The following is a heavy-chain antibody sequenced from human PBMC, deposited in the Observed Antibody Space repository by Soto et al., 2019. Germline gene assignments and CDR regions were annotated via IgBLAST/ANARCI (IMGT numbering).Heavy chain of an antibody. CDR1: GGSMSSYY. J-gene: IGHJ4*02. V-gene: IGHV4-59*01. CDR3: ARDESGYAHY. D-gene: IGHD3-3*01. Sequence: SETLSLTCTVSGGSMSSYYWTWLRQSPGRGLEWIGYISYSGSTYYNPSLKSRVTISADTSKNQFSLRMNSMIADDTAVYYCARDESGYAHYWGQGTLVTVSS. CDR2: ISYSGST.